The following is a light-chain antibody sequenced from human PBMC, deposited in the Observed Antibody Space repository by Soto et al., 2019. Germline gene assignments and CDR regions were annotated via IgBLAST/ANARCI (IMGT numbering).Light chain of an antibody. CDR1: SSDVGAYKY. Sequence: QSALTQPASVSGSPGQSITISCTCTSSDVGAYKYVSWCQQHPGKAPKLIIYDVNHRTSGVSDRFSGSKSGNTASLTISGLQADDEAYYYCTSYTTSSTGVFGGGTKLTVL. CDR3: TSYTTSSTGV. V-gene: IGLV2-14*01. CDR2: DVN. J-gene: IGLJ3*02.